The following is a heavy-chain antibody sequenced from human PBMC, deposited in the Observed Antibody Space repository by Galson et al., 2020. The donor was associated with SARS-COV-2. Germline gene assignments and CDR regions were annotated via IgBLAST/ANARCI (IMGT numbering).Heavy chain of an antibody. CDR1: GGSISSSSYY. CDR2: IYYSGST. Sequence: ASETLSLTCTVSGGSISSSSYYWGWIRQPPGKGLEWIGSIYYSGSTYYNPSLKSRVTISVDTSKNQFSLKLSSVTAADTAVYYCARFLVVVAATQVDPWGQGTLVTVSS. CDR3: ARFLVVVAATQVDP. V-gene: IGHV4-39*01. D-gene: IGHD2-15*01. J-gene: IGHJ5*02.